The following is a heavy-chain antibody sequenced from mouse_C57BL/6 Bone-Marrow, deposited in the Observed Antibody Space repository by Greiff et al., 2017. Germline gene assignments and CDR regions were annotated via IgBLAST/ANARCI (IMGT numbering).Heavy chain of an antibody. V-gene: IGHV3-6*01. Sequence: ESGPGLVKPSQSLSLTCSVTGYSITSGYYWNWIRQFPGNKLEWMGYISYDGSNNYNPSLKNRISLTRDTSKNQFFLKLNSVTTEDTATYYCARFYPFAYWGQGTLVTVSA. D-gene: IGHD1-1*01. CDR1: GYSITSGYY. CDR3: ARFYPFAY. CDR2: ISYDGSN. J-gene: IGHJ3*01.